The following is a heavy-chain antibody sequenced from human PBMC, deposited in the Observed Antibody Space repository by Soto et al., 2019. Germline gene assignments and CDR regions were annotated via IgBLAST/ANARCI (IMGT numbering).Heavy chain of an antibody. CDR1: GFSLSTSGMC. Sequence: SGPTLVNPTQTLTLTCTFSGFSLSTSGMCVSWIRQPPGKALEWLALIYWDDDKYYSTSLKTRLTISKDTSKNQVVLTMTNMDPVDTATYYCARMLGCLDSSGYGFDPWGQGTLVNVSS. CDR3: ARMLGCLDSSGYGFDP. D-gene: IGHD3-22*01. CDR2: IYWDDDK. J-gene: IGHJ5*02. V-gene: IGHV2-70*01.